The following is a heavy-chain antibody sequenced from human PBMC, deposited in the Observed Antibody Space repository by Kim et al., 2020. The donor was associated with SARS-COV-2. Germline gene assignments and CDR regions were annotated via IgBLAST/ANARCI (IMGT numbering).Heavy chain of an antibody. CDR3: ARASRSTIFGVVTAPGAVDN. CDR2: IYYSGST. Sequence: SETLSLTCTVSGGSISSYYWSWIRQPPGTGLEWIGYIYYSGSTNYNPSLESRVTISVDTSKNQFSLKLSSVTAADTAVYYCARASRSTIFGVVTAPGAVDNWGQGKTVPVSA. J-gene: IGHJ3*02. CDR1: GGSISSYY. D-gene: IGHD3-3*01. V-gene: IGHV4-59*01.